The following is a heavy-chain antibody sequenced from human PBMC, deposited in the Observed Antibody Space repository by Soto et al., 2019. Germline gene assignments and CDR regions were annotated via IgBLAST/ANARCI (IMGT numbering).Heavy chain of an antibody. D-gene: IGHD3-22*01. V-gene: IGHV2-26*01. CDR3: ERMTYYYDSSGYYQTPDY. CDR2: IFSNDEK. CDR1: GFSLSNARMG. Sequence: QVTLKESGPVLVKPTETLTLTCTVSGFSLSNARMGVSWIRQPPGKSLEWLAHIFSNDEKSYSTSLKSRLTPTNDTSTSQVVLTMTNIDPVDTATYYSERMTYYYDSSGYYQTPDYWGQGTLVTVSS. J-gene: IGHJ4*02.